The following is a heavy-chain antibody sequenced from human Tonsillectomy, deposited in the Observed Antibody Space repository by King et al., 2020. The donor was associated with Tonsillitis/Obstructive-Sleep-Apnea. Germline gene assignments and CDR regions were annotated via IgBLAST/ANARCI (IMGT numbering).Heavy chain of an antibody. CDR1: GFTFSNAW. J-gene: IGHJ4*02. CDR2: IKSKTDGGTT. V-gene: IGHV3-15*01. D-gene: IGHD2-15*01. Sequence: QLVQSGGGLVKPGGSLRLSCAASGFTFSNAWMSWVRQAPGKGLEWVGRIKSKTDGGTTDYAAPVKGRFTISRDDSKNTLYLQMNSLKTEDTAVYYCTTVVVVVVVATPYYFDYWGQGTLVTVSS. CDR3: TTVVVVVVVATPYYFDY.